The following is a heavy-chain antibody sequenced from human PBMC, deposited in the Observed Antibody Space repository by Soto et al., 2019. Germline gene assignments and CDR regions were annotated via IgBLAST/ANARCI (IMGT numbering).Heavy chain of an antibody. Sequence: EEQLVESGGGLVQPGGSLRLSCAASEFTVSSNFMTWVRQAPGKGLEWVSVIYSGGSTYYGDSVKGRFTISRDNSKNTLYLQMNSLRAEDTAVYYCARGNCTSSSCYVFDYWGQGTLVTVSS. CDR2: IYSGGST. J-gene: IGHJ4*02. CDR3: ARGNCTSSSCYVFDY. CDR1: EFTVSSNF. V-gene: IGHV3-66*01. D-gene: IGHD2-2*01.